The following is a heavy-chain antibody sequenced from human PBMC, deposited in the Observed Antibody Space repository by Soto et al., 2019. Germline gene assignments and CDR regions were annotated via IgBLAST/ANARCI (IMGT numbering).Heavy chain of an antibody. V-gene: IGHV1-18*04. CDR3: ARGDFWSGYYAPKGYYNGMDV. CDR2: ISAYNGNT. J-gene: IGHJ6*02. Sequence: ASVKVSCKASGYTFTSYGISWVRQAPGQGLEWMGWISAYNGNTNYAQKLQGRVTMTTDTSTSTAYMELRSLRSDDTAVYYCARGDFWSGYYAPKGYYNGMDVWGQGTTVTVSS. D-gene: IGHD3-3*01. CDR1: GYTFTSYG.